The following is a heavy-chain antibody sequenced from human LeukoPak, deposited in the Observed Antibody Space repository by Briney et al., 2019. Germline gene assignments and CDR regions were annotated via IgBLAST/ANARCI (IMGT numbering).Heavy chain of an antibody. Sequence: GESLKISCKGSGYSFTSYWIGWVRQMPGKSLEWMGIIYPRDSDTRYSPSFQGQVTISADKSISTAYLQWSSLKASDTAMYYCARSVLRYFDNWGQGTLVSVSS. J-gene: IGHJ4*02. CDR2: IYPRDSDT. D-gene: IGHD3-9*01. CDR3: ARSVLRYFDN. CDR1: GYSFTSYW. V-gene: IGHV5-51*01.